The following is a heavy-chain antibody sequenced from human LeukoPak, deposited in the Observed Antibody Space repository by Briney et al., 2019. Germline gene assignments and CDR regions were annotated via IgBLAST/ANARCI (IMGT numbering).Heavy chain of an antibody. V-gene: IGHV3-9*01. CDR2: ISWNSGSI. Sequence: PGRPLRLSCAASGFTFDDYAMHWVRQAPGKGLEWVSGISWNSGSIGYADSVKGRFTISRDNAKNSLYLQMNSLRAEDTALYYCAKACGGDCYRFDYWGQGTLVTVSS. D-gene: IGHD2-21*02. J-gene: IGHJ4*02. CDR3: AKACGGDCYRFDY. CDR1: GFTFDDYA.